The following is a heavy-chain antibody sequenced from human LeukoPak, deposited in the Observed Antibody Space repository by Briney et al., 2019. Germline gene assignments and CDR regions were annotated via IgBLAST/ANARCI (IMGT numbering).Heavy chain of an antibody. CDR1: GGSISSYY. J-gene: IGHJ3*02. CDR3: ARYSVSDAFDI. Sequence: SETLSLTCTVSGGSISSYYWSWIRQPPGKGLEWIGYIYYSGSTNYNPSLKSRVTISVDKSKNQFSLKLSSVTAADTAVYYCARYSVSDAFDIWGQGTMVTVSS. V-gene: IGHV4-59*12. D-gene: IGHD2-21*01. CDR2: IYYSGST.